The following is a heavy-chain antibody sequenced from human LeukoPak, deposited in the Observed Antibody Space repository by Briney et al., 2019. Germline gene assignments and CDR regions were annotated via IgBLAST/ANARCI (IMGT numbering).Heavy chain of an antibody. Sequence: PGGSLRLSCAASGFTVSTNYMTWVRQAPGKGLEWVSVIYSGGSTFYADSVKGRFTISRDNSKNTLYLQMNSLRAEDTAVYYCARASIAASGYYLDYWGQGTLVTVSS. D-gene: IGHD6-6*01. J-gene: IGHJ4*02. CDR1: GFTVSTNY. CDR2: IYSGGST. CDR3: ARASIAASGYYLDY. V-gene: IGHV3-66*02.